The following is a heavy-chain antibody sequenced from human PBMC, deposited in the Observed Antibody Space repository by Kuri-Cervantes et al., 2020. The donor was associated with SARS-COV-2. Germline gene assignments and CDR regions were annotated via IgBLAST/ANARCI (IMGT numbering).Heavy chain of an antibody. V-gene: IGHV3-23*01. J-gene: IGHJ6*03. D-gene: IGHD3-10*02. CDR2: ISGSGGDT. Sequence: GGSLRLSCVASGFTFDDYAMSWVRQAPGKGLEWVSGISGSGGDTYYADSVKGRFIISRDNSKNTLYLQMNSLRAEDTAVYYCARDPTAAIAMFYYYYYMDDWGKGTTVTVSS. CDR1: GFTFDDYA. CDR3: ARDPTAAIAMFYYYYYMDD.